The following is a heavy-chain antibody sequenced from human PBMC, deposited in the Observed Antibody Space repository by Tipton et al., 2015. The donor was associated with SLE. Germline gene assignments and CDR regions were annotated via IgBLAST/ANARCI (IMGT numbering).Heavy chain of an antibody. J-gene: IGHJ6*03. V-gene: IGHV4-38-2*02. D-gene: IGHD2-2*01. CDR3: ARDSRYQLTYYYMDV. CDR2: IYHTGST. Sequence: TLSLTCTVSGGSITSHYWGWIRRPPGKGLEWIGNIYHTGSTYYNPSLKSRVTISLDTSKNQFSLNLSSVTAADTAVYYCARDSRYQLTYYYMDVWGKGTTVTVSS. CDR1: GGSITSHY.